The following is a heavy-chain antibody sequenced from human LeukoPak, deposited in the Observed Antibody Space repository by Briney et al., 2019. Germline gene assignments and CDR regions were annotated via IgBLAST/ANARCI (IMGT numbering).Heavy chain of an antibody. D-gene: IGHD1-20*01. J-gene: IGHJ5*02. V-gene: IGHV3-33*06. CDR3: AKDFGVYNWSTRSNWFDP. Sequence: GRSLRLSCAASGFTFSSYGMHWVRQAPGKGLEWVAVIWYDGSNKYYADSVKGRFTISRDNSKNTLYLQMNSLRAEDTAVYYRAKDFGVYNWSTRSNWFDPWGQGTLVTVSS. CDR2: IWYDGSNK. CDR1: GFTFSSYG.